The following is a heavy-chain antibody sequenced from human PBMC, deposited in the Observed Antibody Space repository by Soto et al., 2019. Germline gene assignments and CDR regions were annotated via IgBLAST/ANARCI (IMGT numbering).Heavy chain of an antibody. D-gene: IGHD2-15*01. J-gene: IGHJ5*02. CDR1: GFTFSSYG. CDR2: ISYDGSNK. Sequence: QVQLVESGGGVVQPGRSLRLSCAASGFTFSSYGMHWVRQAPGKGLEWVAVISYDGSNKYYADSVKGRFTISRDNSKNTLYLKMNSLRAEDTAVYYCAKDYGYCSGGSCYSSGWFDPWGQGTLVTVSS. V-gene: IGHV3-30*18. CDR3: AKDYGYCSGGSCYSSGWFDP.